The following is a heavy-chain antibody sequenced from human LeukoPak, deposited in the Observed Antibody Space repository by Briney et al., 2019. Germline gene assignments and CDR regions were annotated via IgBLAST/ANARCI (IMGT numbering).Heavy chain of an antibody. CDR3: ARVAGGSGSIQSIWFDP. CDR1: GGSISSSSYY. J-gene: IGHJ5*02. V-gene: IGHV4-39*07. Sequence: PSETLSLTCTVSGGSISSSSYYWGWIRQPPGKGLEWIGSIYYSGSTYYNPSLKSRVTISVDTSKNRFSLRLSSVTAADTAVYYCARVAGGSGSIQSIWFDPWSRGTLVTVSS. CDR2: IYYSGST. D-gene: IGHD3-10*01.